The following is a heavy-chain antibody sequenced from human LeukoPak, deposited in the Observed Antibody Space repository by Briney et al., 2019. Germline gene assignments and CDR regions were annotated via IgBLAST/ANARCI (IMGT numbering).Heavy chain of an antibody. Sequence: GGSLRLSCAASGFTFSSYWMHWVRQAPGTGLVWVSRMSSDGSDTNYADSVKGRFTISRDNAKNTLYLQMNSLRAEDTAVYYCARAVTGVGDAFDIWGQGTMVTVSS. CDR3: ARAVTGVGDAFDI. J-gene: IGHJ3*02. D-gene: IGHD4-11*01. V-gene: IGHV3-74*01. CDR1: GFTFSSYW. CDR2: MSSDGSDT.